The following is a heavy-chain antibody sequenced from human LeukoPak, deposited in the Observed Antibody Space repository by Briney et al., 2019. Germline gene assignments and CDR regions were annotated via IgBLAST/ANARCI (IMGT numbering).Heavy chain of an antibody. V-gene: IGHV4-39*07. CDR2: IYYSGST. CDR1: GGSISSSSYY. D-gene: IGHD1-26*01. CDR3: ARAGVVGAPARRWFDP. J-gene: IGHJ5*02. Sequence: SETLSLTCTVSGGSISSSSYYWGWIRQPPGKGLEWIGSIYYSGSTYYNPSLKSRVTISVDTSKNQFSLNLSSVTAADTAVYYCARAGVVGAPARRWFDPWGQGTLVTVSS.